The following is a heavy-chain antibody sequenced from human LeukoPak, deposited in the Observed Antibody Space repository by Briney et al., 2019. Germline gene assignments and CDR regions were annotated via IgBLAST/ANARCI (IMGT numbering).Heavy chain of an antibody. CDR3: AKELGIAVAGPRG. CDR1: GFTFSSYA. J-gene: IGHJ4*02. Sequence: GASLRLSCAASGFTFSSYAMSWVRQAPGKGLEWVSAISGSGGSTYYADSVKGRFTISKGNSKNTLYLQMNSLRAEDTAVYYCAKELGIAVAGPRGWGQGTLVTVSS. D-gene: IGHD6-19*01. CDR2: ISGSGGST. V-gene: IGHV3-23*01.